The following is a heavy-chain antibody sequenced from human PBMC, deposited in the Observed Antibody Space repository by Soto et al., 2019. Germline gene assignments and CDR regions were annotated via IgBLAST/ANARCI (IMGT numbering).Heavy chain of an antibody. V-gene: IGHV3-21*01. Sequence: PGGSLRLSCAASGFTFSSYSMNWVRQAPGEGLEWVSSISSSSSYIYYADSVKGRFTISRDHAKNSLYLQMNSLRAEDTAVYYCARPPWILDSGYYKFDYWGRGTLVTVSS. J-gene: IGHJ4*02. D-gene: IGHD3-3*01. CDR3: ARPPWILDSGYYKFDY. CDR1: GFTFSSYS. CDR2: ISSSSSYI.